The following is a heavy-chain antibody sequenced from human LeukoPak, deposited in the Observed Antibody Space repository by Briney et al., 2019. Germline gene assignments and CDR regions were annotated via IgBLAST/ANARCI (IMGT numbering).Heavy chain of an antibody. V-gene: IGHV3-7*01. J-gene: IGHJ6*03. CDR2: IHQHGSKE. Sequence: GGSLRLSCAASGFTFSDYYMSWIRQAPGKGLEWVANIHQHGSKENYVDSVKGRFTISRDNAKNSLYLQMDSLRAEDTAVYYCARELAYYMDVWGKGTTVTVSS. CDR3: ARELAYYMDV. CDR1: GFTFSDYY.